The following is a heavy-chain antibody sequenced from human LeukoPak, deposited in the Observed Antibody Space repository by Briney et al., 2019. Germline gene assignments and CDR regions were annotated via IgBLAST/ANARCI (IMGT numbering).Heavy chain of an antibody. CDR1: GGTFSSYA. J-gene: IGHJ6*02. D-gene: IGHD5-24*01. CDR2: IIPILGIA. CDR3: ARGSNRDGYNYYYYYGMDV. V-gene: IGHV1-69*04. Sequence: SVKVSCKASGGTFSSYAISWVRQAPGQGLEWMGRIIPILGIANYAQKFQGRVTITADKSTSTAYTELSSLRSEDTAVYYCARGSNRDGYNYYYYYGMDVWGQGTTVTVSS.